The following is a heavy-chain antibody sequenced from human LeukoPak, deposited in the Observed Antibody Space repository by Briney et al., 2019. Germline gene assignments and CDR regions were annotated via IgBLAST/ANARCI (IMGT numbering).Heavy chain of an antibody. D-gene: IGHD5-24*01. CDR3: ARVGRWLQFWDDAFDI. J-gene: IGHJ3*02. Sequence: SETLSLTCTVSGGSISSYYWSWIRQPAGKGLEWIGRIYTSGSTNYNPSLKSRVTMSVDTSKNQFSLRLSSVTAADTAVYYCARVGRWLQFWDDAFDIWGQGTMVTVSS. CDR2: IYTSGST. V-gene: IGHV4-4*07. CDR1: GGSISSYY.